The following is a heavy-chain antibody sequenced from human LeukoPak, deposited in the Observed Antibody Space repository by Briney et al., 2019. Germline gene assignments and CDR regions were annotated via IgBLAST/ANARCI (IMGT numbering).Heavy chain of an antibody. J-gene: IGHJ3*02. CDR1: GFTFSGYD. CDR3: ARDLDYDGFTGYYSGFAFDI. Sequence: GGSLRLSCAASGFTFSGYDMNWVRQAPGKGLEWISFINSSGTNMSYADSVKGRFTISRDNAKNLLNLHLNSLRAEDTAVYYCARDLDYDGFTGYYSGFAFDIWGPGTMVTVSS. CDR2: INSSGTNM. D-gene: IGHD3-9*01. V-gene: IGHV3-48*03.